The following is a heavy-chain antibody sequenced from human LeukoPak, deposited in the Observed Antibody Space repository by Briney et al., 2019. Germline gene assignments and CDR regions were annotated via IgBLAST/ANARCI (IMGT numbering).Heavy chain of an antibody. CDR1: GGSISSGSYY. CDR3: ASWRELRRGGAFDI. J-gene: IGHJ3*02. CDR2: IYTSGST. Sequence: PSETLSLTCTVSGGSISSGSYYWSWIRQPAGKGLEWIGRIYTSGSTNYNPSLKSRVTISVDTSKNQFSLKLSSVTAADTAVYYCASWRELRRGGAFDIWGQGTMVTVSS. V-gene: IGHV4-61*02. D-gene: IGHD1-26*01.